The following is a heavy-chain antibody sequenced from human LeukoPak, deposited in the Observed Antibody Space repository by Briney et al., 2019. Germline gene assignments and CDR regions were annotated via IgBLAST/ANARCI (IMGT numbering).Heavy chain of an antibody. CDR2: ISYDGSNK. D-gene: IGHD2-15*01. CDR1: GFTFSSYG. Sequence: GGSLRLSCAASGFTFSSYGMHWVRQAPGKGLEWVAVISYDGSNKYYADSVKGRFTISRDNSKNTLYLQMNSLRAEDTAVYYCAKDEGYCSGGSCLLDDYWGQGTLVTVSS. J-gene: IGHJ4*02. CDR3: AKDEGYCSGGSCLLDDY. V-gene: IGHV3-30*18.